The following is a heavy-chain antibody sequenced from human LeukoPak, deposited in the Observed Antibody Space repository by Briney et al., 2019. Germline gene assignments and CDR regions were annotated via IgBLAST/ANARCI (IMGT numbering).Heavy chain of an antibody. CDR3: ASNWNSLLWYFDL. CDR1: GGTFSSYA. CDR2: IIPIFGTA. V-gene: IGHV1-69*05. Sequence: SVKVSCKASGGTFSSYAISWVRQAPGQGLEWMGGIIPIFGTANYAQKFQGRVTITTDESTSTAYMELSSLRSEDTAVYYCASNWNSLLWYFDLWGRGTLVTVPS. D-gene: IGHD1-7*01. J-gene: IGHJ2*01.